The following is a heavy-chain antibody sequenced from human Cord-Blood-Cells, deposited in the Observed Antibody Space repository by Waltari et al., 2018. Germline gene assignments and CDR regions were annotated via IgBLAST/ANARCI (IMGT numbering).Heavy chain of an antibody. Sequence: QVQLVQSGAEVKKPGASVKVSCKASGYTFTSYAMHWVRQAPGQRLEWMGWINAGNGNTKYSQKFQGRVTMTRDTSASTAYMALSSLGSEDTAVYYCARASGYYDGYFDLWGRGTLVTVSS. CDR2: INAGNGNT. J-gene: IGHJ2*01. D-gene: IGHD3-22*01. CDR1: GYTFTSYA. V-gene: IGHV1-3*01. CDR3: ARASGYYDGYFDL.